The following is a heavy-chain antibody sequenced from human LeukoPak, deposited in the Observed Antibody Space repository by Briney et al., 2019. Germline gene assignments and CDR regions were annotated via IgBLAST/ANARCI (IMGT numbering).Heavy chain of an antibody. CDR2: ISSSSSYI. D-gene: IGHD3-10*01. CDR1: GFTFSSYS. Sequence: PGGSLRLSCAASGFTFSSYSMNWVRQAPGKGLEWVSSISSSSSYIYYADSVKGRFTISRDNAKNSLYLQMNSLRAEDTAVYYCASAGVFLWFGDGASGNWFDPWGQGTLVTVSS. J-gene: IGHJ5*02. V-gene: IGHV3-21*01. CDR3: ASAGVFLWFGDGASGNWFDP.